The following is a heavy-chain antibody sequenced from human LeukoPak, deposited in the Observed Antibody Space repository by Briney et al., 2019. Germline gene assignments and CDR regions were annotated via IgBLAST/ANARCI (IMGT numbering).Heavy chain of an antibody. CDR2: IYYSGST. CDR3: ARVPALLGGSGYYYEEASGAADY. Sequence: SETLSLTCTVSGGSISSSSYYWGWIRQPPGKGLEWIGSIYYSGSTYYNPSLKSRVTISVDTSKNQFSLKLSSVTAADTAVYYCARVPALLGGSGYYYEEASGAADYWGQGTLVTVSS. V-gene: IGHV4-39*01. D-gene: IGHD3-22*01. J-gene: IGHJ4*02. CDR1: GGSISSSSYY.